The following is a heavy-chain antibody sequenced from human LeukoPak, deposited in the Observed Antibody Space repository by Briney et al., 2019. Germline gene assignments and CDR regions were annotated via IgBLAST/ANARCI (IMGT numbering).Heavy chain of an antibody. CDR1: GFTFSSYG. CDR3: ARDLSTYSYGPRGMDV. CDR2: IWYDGSNK. D-gene: IGHD5-18*01. Sequence: GGSLRLSCAASGFTFSSYGMHWVRQAPGKGLEWVAVIWYDGSNKYYADSVKGRFTISRDNSKNTLYLQMNSLRAEDTAVYYCARDLSTYSYGPRGMDVWGKGTTVTVSS. V-gene: IGHV3-33*01. J-gene: IGHJ6*04.